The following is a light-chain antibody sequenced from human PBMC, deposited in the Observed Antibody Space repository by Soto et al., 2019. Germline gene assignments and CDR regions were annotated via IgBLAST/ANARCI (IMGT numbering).Light chain of an antibody. V-gene: IGKV3-11*01. CDR1: QSVNNF. J-gene: IGKJ4*01. Sequence: EVVLTQSPATLSLSPGDRATLSCRASQSVNNFLAWYQPKPGQTPRLLIYDASKRATGIPGRFSGSGSGTDFTLTISSLEPEDFAVYSCQQRSNWPPALSLGGGTKVDNK. CDR3: QQRSNWPPALS. CDR2: DAS.